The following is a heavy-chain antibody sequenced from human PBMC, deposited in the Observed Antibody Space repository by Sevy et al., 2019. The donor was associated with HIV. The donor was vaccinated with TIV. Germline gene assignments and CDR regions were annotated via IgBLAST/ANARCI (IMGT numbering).Heavy chain of an antibody. Sequence: SETLSLTCSVSGASVSSGSFFWTWSRQAPGKGLEWIGYIYYSGSTNYNPSRQSRVTFSVDTSKNQFSLKLRSVTAADTAVYYCARDQAESSSTGGLDSWGPGALVTVSS. V-gene: IGHV4-61*01. CDR2: IYYSGST. CDR3: ARDQAESSSTGGLDS. D-gene: IGHD6-6*01. J-gene: IGHJ4*02. CDR1: GASVSSGSFF.